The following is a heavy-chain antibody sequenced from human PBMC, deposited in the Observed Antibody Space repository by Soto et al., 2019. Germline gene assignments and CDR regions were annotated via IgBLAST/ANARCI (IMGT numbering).Heavy chain of an antibody. J-gene: IGHJ5*02. D-gene: IGHD3-9*01. CDR3: ARSLYDIWTGSVYNWFDP. CDR1: GYTITSYA. CDR2: NKAGNGNT. Sequence: SVKVARKASGYTITSYARHWVRQAPGQREERNGRNKAGNGNTKYAQKNQGRITIPRDTSATTAYMELRSLRSEDTAVYYCARSLYDIWTGSVYNWFDPWGQGTLDTGSS. V-gene: IGHV1-3*01.